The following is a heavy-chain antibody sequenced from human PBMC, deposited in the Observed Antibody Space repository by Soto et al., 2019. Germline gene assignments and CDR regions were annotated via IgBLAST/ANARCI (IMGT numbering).Heavy chain of an antibody. J-gene: IGHJ6*02. CDR1: GFTFDDYA. V-gene: IGHV3-9*01. D-gene: IGHD3-3*01. CDR3: AKAFWIPGPSSYGMDV. Sequence: EVQLVESGGGLVQPGRSLRLSCAASGFTFDDYAMHWVRQAPGKGLEWVSGISWNSGSIGYADSVKGRFTISRDNAKNSLYLQMNSLRAEDTALYYCAKAFWIPGPSSYGMDVWGQGTTVTVSS. CDR2: ISWNSGSI.